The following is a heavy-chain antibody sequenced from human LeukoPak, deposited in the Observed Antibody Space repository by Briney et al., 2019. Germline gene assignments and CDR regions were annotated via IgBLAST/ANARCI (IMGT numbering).Heavy chain of an antibody. J-gene: IGHJ2*01. CDR2: MNPNSGNT. V-gene: IGHV1-8*01. CDR1: GYTFTSYD. Sequence: ASVKVSCKASGYTFTSYDINWVRQATGQGLEWMGWMNPNSGNTGYAQKFQGRVTMTRDTSISTAYMELSRLRSDDTAVYYCARDTVSYYYDSSGGFDLWGRGTLVTVSS. D-gene: IGHD3-22*01. CDR3: ARDTVSYYYDSSGGFDL.